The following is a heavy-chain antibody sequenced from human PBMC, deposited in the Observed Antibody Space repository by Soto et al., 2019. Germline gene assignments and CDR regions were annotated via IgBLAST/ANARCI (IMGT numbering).Heavy chain of an antibody. CDR3: ARVLRLSMITFGGETN. CDR2: IIPIFGTA. CDR1: GGTFSSYA. D-gene: IGHD3-16*01. V-gene: IGHV1-69*13. Sequence: ASVKVSCKASGGTFSSYAISWVRQAPGQGLEWMGGIIPIFGTANYAQKFQGRVTITADESTSTAYMELSSLRSEDTAVYYCARVLRLSMITFGGETNWGQGTLVTVSS. J-gene: IGHJ4*02.